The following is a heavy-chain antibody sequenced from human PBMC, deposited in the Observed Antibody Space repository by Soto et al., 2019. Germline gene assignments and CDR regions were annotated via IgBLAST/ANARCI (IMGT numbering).Heavy chain of an antibody. CDR1: GGSISSYY. D-gene: IGHD2-15*01. CDR2: IYYSGST. V-gene: IGHV4-59*01. J-gene: IGHJ3*02. Sequence: SDTLSLTCTVSGGSISSYYWSWIRQPPGKGLEWIGYIYYSGSTNYNPSLKSRVTISVDTSKNQFSLKLSSVTAADTAVYYCARDRCSGGSCYSLAFDIWGQGTMVTVSS. CDR3: ARDRCSGGSCYSLAFDI.